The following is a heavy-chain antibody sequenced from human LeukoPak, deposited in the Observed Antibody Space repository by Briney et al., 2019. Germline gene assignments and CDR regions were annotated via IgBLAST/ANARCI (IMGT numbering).Heavy chain of an antibody. CDR2: INHSGST. CDR3: ARHSPQDAFDI. J-gene: IGHJ3*02. V-gene: IGHV4-34*01. CDR1: GGSFSGYY. Sequence: PSETLSLTCAVYGGSFSGYYWSWIRQPPGKGLEWIGEINHSGSTNYNPSLKSRVTISVDTSKNQFSLKLSSVTAADTAVYYCARHSPQDAFDIWGQGTMVTVSS.